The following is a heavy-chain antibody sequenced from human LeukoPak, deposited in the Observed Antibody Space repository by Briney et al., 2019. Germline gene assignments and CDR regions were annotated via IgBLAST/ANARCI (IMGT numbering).Heavy chain of an antibody. V-gene: IGHV1-3*01. Sequence: KFQGRVTITRDTSASTAYMELSSLRSEDTAVYYCARDSSSWFEPNAFDIWGQGTMVTISS. CDR3: ARDSSSWFEPNAFDI. J-gene: IGHJ3*02. D-gene: IGHD6-13*01.